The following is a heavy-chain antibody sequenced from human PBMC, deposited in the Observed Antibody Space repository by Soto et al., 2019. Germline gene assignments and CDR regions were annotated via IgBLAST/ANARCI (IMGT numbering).Heavy chain of an antibody. Sequence: QVQLVQSGAEVKKPGSSVKVSCKASGGTFRSYVTSWVRQAPGQGLEWLGGIIPMYGTTYYAQTFPGRVTISADESTSRAFVELSSLRSADTAVYYCARIGPLDWIDDYWGQGTLGTVSS. CDR3: ARIGPLDWIDDY. D-gene: IGHD1-1*01. CDR1: GGTFRSYV. J-gene: IGHJ4*02. CDR2: IIPMYGTT. V-gene: IGHV1-69*12.